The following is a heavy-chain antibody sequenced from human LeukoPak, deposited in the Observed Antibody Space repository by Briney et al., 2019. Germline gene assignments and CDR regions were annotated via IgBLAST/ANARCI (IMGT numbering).Heavy chain of an antibody. D-gene: IGHD5-18*01. CDR2: INTNSGGT. Sequence: ASVKVSCKASGYTFTSYDINWVRQAPGQGLEWMGWINTNSGGTNYAQKFQGRVTMTRDTSISTAYMELSRLRSDDTAVYYCARAGYSYGETYYYYYYGMDVWGQGTTVTVSS. CDR3: ARAGYSYGETYYYYYYGMDV. J-gene: IGHJ6*02. CDR1: GYTFTSYD. V-gene: IGHV1-2*02.